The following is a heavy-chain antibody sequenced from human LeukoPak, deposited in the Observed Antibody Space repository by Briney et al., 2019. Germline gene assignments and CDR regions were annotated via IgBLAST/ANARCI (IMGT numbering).Heavy chain of an antibody. CDR3: ARDRANNWFDP. CDR1: GGSISSYY. Sequence: SETLSLTCTVSGGSISSYYWSWIRQPPGKGLEWIGYIYYSGITNYNPSLKSRVTISVDTSKNQFSLKLSSMTAADTAVYYCARDRANNWFDPWGQGTLVTVSS. V-gene: IGHV4-59*01. J-gene: IGHJ5*02. CDR2: IYYSGIT.